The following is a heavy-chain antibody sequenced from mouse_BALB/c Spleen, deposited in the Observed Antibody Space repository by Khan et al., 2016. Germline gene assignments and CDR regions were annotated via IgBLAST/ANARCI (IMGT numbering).Heavy chain of an antibody. J-gene: IGHJ3*01. V-gene: IGHV1-80*01. D-gene: IGHD2-2*01. CDR2: IYPGDGDT. CDR3: AREGYGYVSFAY. CDR1: GYAFSSYW. Sequence: QVRLQQSGAELVRPGSSVKISCKASGYAFSSYWMNWVKQRPGQGLEWIGQIYPGDGDTNYNGKFKGKATLTADKSSSTAYMQLSSLTSDDSSVYLCAREGYGYVSFAYRGQGTLVPVSA.